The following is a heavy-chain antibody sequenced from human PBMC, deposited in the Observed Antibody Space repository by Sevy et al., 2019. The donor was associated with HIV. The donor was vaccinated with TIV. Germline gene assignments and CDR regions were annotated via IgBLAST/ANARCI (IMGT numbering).Heavy chain of an antibody. CDR1: GFTFRRYW. Sequence: GGSLRLSCAASGFTFRRYWMSWVRQAPGKGLEWVANIMQDGSEKYYVDSVKGRFTMSRDNAKNSLYLQMNSLRAEDTAVYYCTKMKDDSSGFHLDYWGQGTLVTVSS. V-gene: IGHV3-7*01. J-gene: IGHJ4*02. D-gene: IGHD3-22*01. CDR3: TKMKDDSSGFHLDY. CDR2: IMQDGSEK.